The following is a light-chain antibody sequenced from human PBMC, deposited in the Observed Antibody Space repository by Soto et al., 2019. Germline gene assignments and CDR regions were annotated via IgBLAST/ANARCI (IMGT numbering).Light chain of an antibody. Sequence: QSVLTQPPSASGSPGQSVTISCTGTSSDVGGYNYVSWYQQHPGKAPKLMIYEVSKRPAGVPDRFSGSKSGNTASLTVSGLQAEHEADYYCSSYAGSILYVFGTGTKVTVL. CDR1: SSDVGGYNY. J-gene: IGLJ1*01. V-gene: IGLV2-8*01. CDR2: EVS. CDR3: SSYAGSILYV.